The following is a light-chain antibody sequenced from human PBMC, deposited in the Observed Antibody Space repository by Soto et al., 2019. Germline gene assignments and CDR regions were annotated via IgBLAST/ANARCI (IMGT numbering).Light chain of an antibody. CDR1: RTIVSY. Sequence: DIQLTQSPSSRSASVGDGVTITCRASRTIVSYLNWYQQKPGKPPKLLIYSASTLQSGVPSRFIGSGSATAFSLTISSLQPDDFATYYCHQSYSFPRTFGRGTKVEIK. J-gene: IGKJ4*02. CDR2: SAS. V-gene: IGKV1-39*01. CDR3: HQSYSFPRT.